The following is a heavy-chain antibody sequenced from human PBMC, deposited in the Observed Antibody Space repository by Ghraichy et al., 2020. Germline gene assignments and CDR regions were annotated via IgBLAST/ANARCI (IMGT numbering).Heavy chain of an antibody. D-gene: IGHD3-22*01. J-gene: IGHJ3*02. Sequence: SETLSLTCTVSGGSISSYYWSWIRQPPGKGLEWIGYIYYSGSTNYNPSLKSRVTISVDTSKNQFSLKLSSVTAADTAVYYCASSEIRYYYDSSGYAFDIWGQGTMVTVSS. CDR1: GGSISSYY. V-gene: IGHV4-59*01. CDR2: IYYSGST. CDR3: ASSEIRYYYDSSGYAFDI.